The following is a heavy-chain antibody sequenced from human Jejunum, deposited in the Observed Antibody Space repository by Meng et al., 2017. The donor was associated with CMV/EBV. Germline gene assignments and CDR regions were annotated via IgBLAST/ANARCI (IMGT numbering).Heavy chain of an antibody. CDR1: GYTFNNYG. V-gene: IGHV1-18*01. Sequence: QVQLGHSGAEVKKPGASVTVSCRASGYTFNNYGLTWVRQAPGQGLEWMGWISPYIGNTNYAQRFQGRLTLTTDTSTDTAYMELRSLSPDDTAIYYCARDRGQDTVVVVADRGFDPWGQGTLVTVSS. CDR3: ARDRGQDTVVVVADRGFDP. J-gene: IGHJ5*02. D-gene: IGHD2-15*01. CDR2: ISPYIGNT.